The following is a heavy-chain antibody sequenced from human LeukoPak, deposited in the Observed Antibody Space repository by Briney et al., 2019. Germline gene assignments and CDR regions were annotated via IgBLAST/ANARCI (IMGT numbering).Heavy chain of an antibody. D-gene: IGHD6-13*01. CDR2: INPSGGST. J-gene: IGHJ3*02. Sequence: GASVKVSCKASGYTFTSYYMHWVRQAPGQGLEWMGIINPSGGSTNYAQKFQGRVTMTRDTSTSTVYMELSSLRSEDMAVYYCARGPALLAAAGTSAFDIWGQGTMVTVSS. CDR1: GYTFTSYY. V-gene: IGHV1-46*01. CDR3: ARGPALLAAAGTSAFDI.